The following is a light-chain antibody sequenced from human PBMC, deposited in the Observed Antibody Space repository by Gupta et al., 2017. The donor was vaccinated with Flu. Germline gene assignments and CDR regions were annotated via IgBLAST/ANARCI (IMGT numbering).Light chain of an antibody. V-gene: IGLV2-14*01. J-gene: IGLJ2*01. Sequence: QSALTQPASVSGSPGQSITTSCTRTSSDVGGYNYVSWYQQHPGKAPKLMIYEVSNRPSGVSNRFSGSKSGNTASLTISGLQAEDEADYYCSSYTSSSTLVVFGGGAKLTVL. CDR2: EVS. CDR3: SSYTSSSTLVV. CDR1: SSDVGGYNY.